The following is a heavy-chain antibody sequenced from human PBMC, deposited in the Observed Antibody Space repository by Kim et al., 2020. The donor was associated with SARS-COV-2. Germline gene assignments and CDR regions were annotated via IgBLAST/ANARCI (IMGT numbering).Heavy chain of an antibody. D-gene: IGHD3-22*01. Sequence: VKGRSTISRDNATNSLYLQMNSLRAEDTAVYYCARVTYGDYYYDSSGLGYWGQGTLVTVSS. V-gene: IGHV3-21*01. CDR3: ARVTYGDYYYDSSGLGY. J-gene: IGHJ4*02.